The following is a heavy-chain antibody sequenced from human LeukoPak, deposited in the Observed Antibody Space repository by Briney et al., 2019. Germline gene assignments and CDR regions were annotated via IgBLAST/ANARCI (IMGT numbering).Heavy chain of an antibody. CDR1: GGSITSYY. D-gene: IGHD3-22*01. J-gene: IGHJ4*02. V-gene: IGHV4-59*01. CDR3: ASLRPYYYDSSGAYYFDY. Sequence: SETLSLTCTVSGGSITSYYWSWIRQPPGKGLEWIGYIYYSGSTNYNPSLKSRVTISMDTSKNQFSLELSSVTAADTAVYYCASLRPYYYDSSGAYYFDYWGQGTLVAVSS. CDR2: IYYSGST.